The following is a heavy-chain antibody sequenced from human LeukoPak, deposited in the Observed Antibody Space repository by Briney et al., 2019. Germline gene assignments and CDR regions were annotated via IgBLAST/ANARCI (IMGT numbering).Heavy chain of an antibody. CDR1: GYTFTGYY. CDR3: ARGDYYGSGSYSAAFDI. J-gene: IGHJ3*02. D-gene: IGHD3-10*01. CDR2: MNPNSGNT. V-gene: IGHV1-8*02. Sequence: GASVKVSCKASGYTFTGYYMHWVRQAPGQGLEWMGWMNPNSGNTGYAQKFQGRVTMTRNTSISTAYMELSSLRSEDTAVYYCARGDYYGSGSYSAAFDIWGQGTMVTVSS.